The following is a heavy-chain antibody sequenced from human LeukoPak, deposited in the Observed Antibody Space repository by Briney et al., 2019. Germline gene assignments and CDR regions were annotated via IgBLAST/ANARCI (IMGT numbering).Heavy chain of an antibody. J-gene: IGHJ4*02. D-gene: IGHD3-10*01. V-gene: IGHV5-51*01. Sequence: GESLKISCKGSGYSFTNYWIGWVRQMPGKGLEWMGIIYPGDSDTRYSPSLQGQVTISADKSISTAYLQWSSPKASDTAMYYCARGNYGSGKLFDYWGQGTLVTVSS. CDR2: IYPGDSDT. CDR3: ARGNYGSGKLFDY. CDR1: GYSFTNYW.